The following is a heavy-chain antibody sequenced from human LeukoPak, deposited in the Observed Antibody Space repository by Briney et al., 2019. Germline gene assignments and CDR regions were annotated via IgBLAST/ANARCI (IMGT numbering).Heavy chain of an antibody. V-gene: IGHV1-18*01. CDR2: INTYSGST. CDR1: GYTFSSYA. J-gene: IGHJ4*02. D-gene: IGHD3-10*01. CDR3: AREVQSMAPGH. Sequence: ASVKVSCKASGYTFSSYAISWVRQAPGQGLEWMGWINTYSGSTNYAQKLQGRVTMTTDTSTSTAYMELRSLRSDDTAVYYCAREVQSMAPGHWGQGTLVTVSS.